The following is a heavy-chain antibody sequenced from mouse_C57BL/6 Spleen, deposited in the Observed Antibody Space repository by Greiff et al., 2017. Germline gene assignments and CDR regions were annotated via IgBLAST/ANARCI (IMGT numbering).Heavy chain of an antibody. CDR3: ARDRANWDGRYFDY. V-gene: IGHV5-16*01. J-gene: IGHJ2*01. CDR1: GFTFSDYY. D-gene: IGHD4-1*01. CDR2: INYDGSST. Sequence: EVKVVESEGGLVQPGSSMKLSCTASGFTFSDYYMAWVRQVPEKGLEWVANINYDGSSTYYLDSLKSRFIISRDNAKNILYLQMSSLKSEDTATYYCARDRANWDGRYFDYWGHGTTLTVSS.